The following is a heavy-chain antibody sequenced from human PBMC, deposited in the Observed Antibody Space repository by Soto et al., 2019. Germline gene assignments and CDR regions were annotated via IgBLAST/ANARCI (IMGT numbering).Heavy chain of an antibody. CDR1: GFTFSDFY. V-gene: IGHV3-11*05. J-gene: IGHJ4*02. CDR3: ARGGDILTGYYTLDY. D-gene: IGHD3-9*01. CDR2: ISSSSSYT. Sequence: GRPLRLPCAAFGFTFSDFYMSWIRQAQGKGLEWVSYISSSSSYTNYADSVKGRFTISRDNAKNSLYLQMNSLRAEDTAVYYCARGGDILTGYYTLDYWGQGTLVTVSS.